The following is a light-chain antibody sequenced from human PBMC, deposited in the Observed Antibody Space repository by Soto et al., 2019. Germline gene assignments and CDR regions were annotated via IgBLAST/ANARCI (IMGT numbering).Light chain of an antibody. Sequence: EIVMTQSPATLSVSPGERATLSCRASQSVSSSLAWYQQKPGQAPRLLIYGASTRATGIPARFSGSGSGTEFTLTISSVQSEDFAVYYCQQYNNWLRTFGQGNKLEIK. CDR2: GAS. CDR1: QSVSSS. V-gene: IGKV3-15*01. CDR3: QQYNNWLRT. J-gene: IGKJ2*01.